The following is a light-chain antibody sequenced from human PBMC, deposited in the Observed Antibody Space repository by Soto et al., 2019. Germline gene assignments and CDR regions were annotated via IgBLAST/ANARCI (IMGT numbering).Light chain of an antibody. V-gene: IGKV1-9*01. J-gene: IGKJ5*01. CDR1: QGISSY. Sequence: DIQLTQSPSFLSASVGDRVTISCRASQGISSYLAWYQQTPGKAPKLLIYASSTLQSGVPSRFSGSGSGIEFTLTIGSLQPEDFATYYCQQLNTFPVTFGQGTRLEIK. CDR3: QQLNTFPVT. CDR2: ASS.